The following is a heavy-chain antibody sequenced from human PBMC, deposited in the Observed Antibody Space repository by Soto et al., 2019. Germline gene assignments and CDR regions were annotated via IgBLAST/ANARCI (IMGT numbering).Heavy chain of an antibody. CDR3: ARDPVVALGFWSGYHRPYFDY. Sequence: GGSLRLSCAASGFTFSSYSMNWVRQAPGKGLEWVSYISSSSSTIYYADSVKGRFTISRDNAKNSLYLKMNSLRAEDTAVYYCARDPVVALGFWSGYHRPYFDYWGQGTLVTVSS. CDR1: GFTFSSYS. J-gene: IGHJ4*02. CDR2: ISSSSSTI. D-gene: IGHD3-3*01. V-gene: IGHV3-48*01.